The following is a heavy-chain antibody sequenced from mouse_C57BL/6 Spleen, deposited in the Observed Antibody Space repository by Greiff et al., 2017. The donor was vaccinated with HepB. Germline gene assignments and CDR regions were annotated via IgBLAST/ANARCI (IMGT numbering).Heavy chain of an antibody. V-gene: IGHV1-50*01. CDR2: IDPSDSYT. CDR1: GYTFTSYW. J-gene: IGHJ2*01. D-gene: IGHD4-1*01. Sequence: QVQLKQPGAELVKPGASVKLSCKASGYTFTSYWMQWVKQRPGQGLEWIGEIDPSDSYTNYNQKFKGKATLTVDTSSSTAYMQLSSLTSEDSAVYYCARRLGLGGYFDYWGQGTTLTVSS. CDR3: ARRLGLGGYFDY.